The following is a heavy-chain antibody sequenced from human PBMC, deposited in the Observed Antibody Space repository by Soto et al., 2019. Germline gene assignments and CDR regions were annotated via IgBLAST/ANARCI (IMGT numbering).Heavy chain of an antibody. D-gene: IGHD2-15*01. CDR1: GFTFSSYW. Sequence: GGSLRLSCAASGFTFSSYWMSWVRQAPGKGPECVANIKQDGSEKYYVDSVKGRFTISRDNAKNSLYLQMNSLRAEDTAVYYCARTGGHGVDAAFDIWGQGTMVTVSS. CDR2: IKQDGSEK. CDR3: ARTGGHGVDAAFDI. V-gene: IGHV3-7*01. J-gene: IGHJ3*02.